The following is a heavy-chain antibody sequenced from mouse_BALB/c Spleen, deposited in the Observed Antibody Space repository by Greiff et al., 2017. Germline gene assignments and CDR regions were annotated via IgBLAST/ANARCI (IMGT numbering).Heavy chain of an antibody. CDR3: ARHRYYGSSSLWYFDV. CDR2: INSNGGST. CDR1: GFTFSSYY. J-gene: IGHJ1*01. Sequence: EVQVVESGGGLVKLGGSLKLSCAASGFTFSSYYMSWVRQTPEKRLELVAAINSNGGSTYYPDTVKGRFTISRDNAKNTLYLQMSSLKSEDTALYYCARHRYYGSSSLWYFDVWGAGTTVTVSS. V-gene: IGHV5-6-2*01. D-gene: IGHD1-1*01.